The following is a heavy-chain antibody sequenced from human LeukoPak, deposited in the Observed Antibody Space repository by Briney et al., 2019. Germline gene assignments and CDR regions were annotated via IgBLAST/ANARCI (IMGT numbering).Heavy chain of an antibody. Sequence: GRSLRLSCVGSGFTFDDFGMHWVRQGPGKGLEWVAGISWNSGRIDYADSVKGRFTVSRDNAKKSLLLQMNSLRVEDTALYYCAKDFADYGDVAGWFDPWGQGTLVTVSS. D-gene: IGHD4/OR15-4a*01. V-gene: IGHV3-9*01. CDR3: AKDFADYGDVAGWFDP. J-gene: IGHJ5*02. CDR2: ISWNSGRI. CDR1: GFTFDDFG.